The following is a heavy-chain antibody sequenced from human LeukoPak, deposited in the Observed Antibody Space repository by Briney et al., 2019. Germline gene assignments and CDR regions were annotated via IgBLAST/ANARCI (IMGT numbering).Heavy chain of an antibody. Sequence: SETLSLTCTVSGGSISSYYWSWIRQPPGKGLVWIGYIYYSGSTNYNPSLKSRVTISVDTSKNQFSLKLSSVTAADTAVYYCASTGIAAAGYDYWGQGTLVTVSS. D-gene: IGHD6-13*01. J-gene: IGHJ4*02. V-gene: IGHV4-59*01. CDR2: IYYSGST. CDR3: ASTGIAAAGYDY. CDR1: GGSISSYY.